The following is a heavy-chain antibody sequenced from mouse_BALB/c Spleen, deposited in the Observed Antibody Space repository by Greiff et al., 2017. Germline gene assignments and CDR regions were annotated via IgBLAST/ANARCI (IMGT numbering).Heavy chain of an antibody. CDR3: ARVGYRYDGGYAMDY. D-gene: IGHD2-14*01. V-gene: IGHV5-9-4*01. CDR1: GFTFSSYA. Sequence: EVKLVESGGGLVKPGGSLTLSCAASGFTFSSYAMSWVRQSPEKRLEWVAEISSGGSYTYYPDTVTGRFTITRDNAKNTLYLEMSSLRSEDTAMYYCARVGYRYDGGYAMDYWGQGTSVTVSS. J-gene: IGHJ4*01. CDR2: ISSGGSYT.